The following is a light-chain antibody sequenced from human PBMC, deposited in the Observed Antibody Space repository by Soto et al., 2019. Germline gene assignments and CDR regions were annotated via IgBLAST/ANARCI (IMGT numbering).Light chain of an antibody. J-gene: IGKJ1*01. V-gene: IGKV1-5*03. Sequence: DILVTQSPSTLSASVGDRVTITCRASQSISSWLAWYQQKPGKAPKLLIYKASSLESGVPSRFSGSGSGTEFTLTISSLQPDDFATYYCQQYNSYSRTFGQGTKVEIK. CDR1: QSISSW. CDR2: KAS. CDR3: QQYNSYSRT.